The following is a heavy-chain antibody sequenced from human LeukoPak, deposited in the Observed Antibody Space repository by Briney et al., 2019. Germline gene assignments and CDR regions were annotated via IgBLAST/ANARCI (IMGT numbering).Heavy chain of an antibody. Sequence: ASVKVSCKASGYTFNTYGISWVRQAPGQGLEWMGWISTYNGDTSYVQNLQGRVTMTTDTSTSTAYMELMSLRSDDTAVYYCLRDAQRPRLTPDYWGQGTLVTVPS. V-gene: IGHV1-18*01. CDR1: GYTFNTYG. CDR3: LRDAQRPRLTPDY. CDR2: ISTYNGDT. J-gene: IGHJ4*02. D-gene: IGHD6-25*01.